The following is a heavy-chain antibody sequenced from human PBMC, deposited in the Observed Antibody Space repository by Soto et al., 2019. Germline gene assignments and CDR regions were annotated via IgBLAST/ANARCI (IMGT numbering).Heavy chain of an antibody. CDR3: ARGMGMVYGSGSYYHGMDV. Sequence: ASVKISCKGSGYSFTSYWISWVRQMPGKGLEWMGRIDPSDSYTNYSPSFQGHVTISADKSISTAYLQWSSLKASDTAMYYCARGMGMVYGSGSYYHGMDVWGQGTTVTVSS. J-gene: IGHJ6*02. CDR2: IDPSDSYT. CDR1: GYSFTSYW. V-gene: IGHV5-10-1*01. D-gene: IGHD3-10*01.